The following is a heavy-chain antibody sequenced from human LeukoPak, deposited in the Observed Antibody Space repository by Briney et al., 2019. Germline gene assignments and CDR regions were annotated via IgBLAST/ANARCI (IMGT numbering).Heavy chain of an antibody. J-gene: IGHJ4*02. Sequence: GGSLRLSCAASGFTVSTNYMTWVRQAPGKGLEWVSVIYGGGSTFYADSVKGRFTISRDNSRNTLYLQMNSLRAEDTAVYYCARAPGPSRTSGAPGDWGQGTLLTVSS. CDR1: GFTVSTNY. D-gene: IGHD2-8*01. V-gene: IGHV3-53*01. CDR2: IYGGGST. CDR3: ARAPGPSRTSGAPGD.